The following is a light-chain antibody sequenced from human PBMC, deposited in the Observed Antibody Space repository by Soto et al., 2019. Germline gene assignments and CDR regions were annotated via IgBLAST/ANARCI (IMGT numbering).Light chain of an antibody. V-gene: IGLV1-47*01. CDR3: TVWDDSLRGRL. J-gene: IGLJ2*01. Sequence: QSVLTQPPSASGTPGQRVTISCSGSISNIESNFVYWYQQFPGTAPRLLIYRNNQRPSGVPDRFSGSKSGTSASLAISALLSEDEADYYCTVWDDSLRGRLFGGGTQLTVL. CDR1: ISNIESNF. CDR2: RNN.